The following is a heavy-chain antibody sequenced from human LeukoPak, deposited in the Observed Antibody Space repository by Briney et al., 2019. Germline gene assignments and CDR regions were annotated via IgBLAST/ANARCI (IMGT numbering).Heavy chain of an antibody. CDR1: GFTFSSYA. Sequence: GGSLRLSCAASGFTFSSYAMHWVRQAPGKGLEWVAVISYDGSNKYYADSVKGRFTISRDNSKNTLYLQMNSLRAEDTAVYYCARGHQGTNLSSPNDYWGQGTLVTVSS. D-gene: IGHD2-2*01. J-gene: IGHJ4*02. V-gene: IGHV3-30*04. CDR2: ISYDGSNK. CDR3: ARGHQGTNLSSPNDY.